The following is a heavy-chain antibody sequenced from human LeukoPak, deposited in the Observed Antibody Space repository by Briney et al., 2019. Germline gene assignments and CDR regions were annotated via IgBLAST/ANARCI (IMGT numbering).Heavy chain of an antibody. V-gene: IGHV3-30*18. CDR1: GFTLSSYG. J-gene: IGHJ4*02. CDR3: AKGWSGGEPFDY. Sequence: GGSLRLSCAASGFTLSSYGMHWVRQAPGKGLEWVAVISYDGSNKYYADSVKGRFTISRDNSKNTLYLQMNSLRAEDTAVYYCAKGWSGGEPFDYWGQGTLVTVSS. CDR2: ISYDGSNK. D-gene: IGHD3-10*02.